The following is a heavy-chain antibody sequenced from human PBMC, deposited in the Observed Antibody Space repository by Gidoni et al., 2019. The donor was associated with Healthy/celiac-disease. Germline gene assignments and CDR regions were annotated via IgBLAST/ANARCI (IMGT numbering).Heavy chain of an antibody. D-gene: IGHD3-9*01. V-gene: IGHV4-4*02. CDR1: GGSISSSNW. J-gene: IGHJ4*02. Sequence: QVQLQESGPGLVKPSGTLSLTCAVSGGSISSSNWWRWVRQPPGKGLEWIGEIYQSRGPTYTPSLKSRFTISVVKSQNQFSLKLSSLTAADTAVYYCASWGYDILTGYYFDYWGQGTLVTVSS. CDR3: ASWGYDILTGYYFDY. CDR2: IYQSRGP.